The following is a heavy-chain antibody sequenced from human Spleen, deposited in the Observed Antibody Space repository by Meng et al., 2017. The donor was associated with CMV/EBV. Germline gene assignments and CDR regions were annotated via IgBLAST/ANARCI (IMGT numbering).Heavy chain of an antibody. V-gene: IGHV4-4*07. D-gene: IGHD2-15*01. CDR1: GGSISSYY. J-gene: IGHJ4*02. CDR2: IYTSGST. Sequence: QVQLQGSGQGLVKPSETLSLTCTVSGGSISSYYWSWIRQPAGKGLEWIGRIYTSGSTNYNPSLKSRVTMSVDTSKNQFSLKLSSVTAADTAVYYCARAPTYCSGGSCYPYFDYWGQGTLVTVSS. CDR3: ARAPTYCSGGSCYPYFDY.